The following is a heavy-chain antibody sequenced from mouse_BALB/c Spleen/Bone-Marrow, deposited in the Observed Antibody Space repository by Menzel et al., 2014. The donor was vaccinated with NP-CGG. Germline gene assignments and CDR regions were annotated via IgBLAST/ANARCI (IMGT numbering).Heavy chain of an antibody. Sequence: EVQLVESGPELAKPGTSVKISCKTSGYTSTEYTMHWVKQSLGKSLEWIGGINPNNGGSNYNQKFKGKATLTVDKSSSTAYMEFRSLTSEDSAVYYCARENYGRGYYFDYWGQGATLTVSP. CDR3: ARENYGRGYYFDY. J-gene: IGHJ2*01. CDR2: INPNNGGS. CDR1: GYTSTEYT. V-gene: IGHV1-18*01. D-gene: IGHD1-1*01.